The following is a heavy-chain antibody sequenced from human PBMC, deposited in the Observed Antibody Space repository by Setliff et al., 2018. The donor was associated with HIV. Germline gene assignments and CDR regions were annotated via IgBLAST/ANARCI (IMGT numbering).Heavy chain of an antibody. J-gene: IGHJ4*02. D-gene: IGHD2-2*02. CDR3: ARQERYCTSADCYRYFNY. Sequence: PSETLSLTCTVSGGSISSSTDYWGWIRQSPGKGLEWIGYIYTSGSTSYNPSLKSRLTISLDTSKNQFSLKLSSVTAADTAVYYCARQERYCTSADCYRYFNYWGQGTLVTVSS. CDR1: GGSISSSTDY. V-gene: IGHV4-61*05. CDR2: IYTSGST.